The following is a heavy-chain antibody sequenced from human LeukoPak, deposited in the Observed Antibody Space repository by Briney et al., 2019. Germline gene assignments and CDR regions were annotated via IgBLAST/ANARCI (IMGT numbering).Heavy chain of an antibody. CDR2: INPSGGST. Sequence: GASVNVSCKASGYTFTSYYMHWVRQAPGQGLEWMGIINPSGGSTSYAQKFQGRVTMTRDTSTSTVYMELSSLRSEDTAVYYCARERVWFGELSGVDPWGQGTLVTVSS. D-gene: IGHD3-10*01. J-gene: IGHJ5*02. CDR1: GYTFTSYY. V-gene: IGHV1-46*01. CDR3: ARERVWFGELSGVDP.